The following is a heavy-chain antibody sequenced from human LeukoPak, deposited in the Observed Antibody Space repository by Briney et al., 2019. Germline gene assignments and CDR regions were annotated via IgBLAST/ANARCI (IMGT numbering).Heavy chain of an antibody. CDR2: IYYSGST. CDR1: GGSVSSGSYY. Sequence: PSETLSLTCTVSGGSVSSGSYYWSWIRQPPGKGLEWIGYIYYSGSTNYNPSLKSRVTISVDTSKNQFSLKLSSVTAADTAVCYCARLDYDYYYGMDVWGQGTTVTVSS. V-gene: IGHV4-61*01. J-gene: IGHJ6*02. CDR3: ARLDYDYYYGMDV.